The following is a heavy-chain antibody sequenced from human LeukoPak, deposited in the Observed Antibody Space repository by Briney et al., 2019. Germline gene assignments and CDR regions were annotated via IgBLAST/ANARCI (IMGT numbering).Heavy chain of an antibody. CDR1: GGSISSYY. D-gene: IGHD6-25*01. CDR3: ARQGGGFWYFDL. V-gene: IGHV4-59*08. CDR2: IYYSGST. J-gene: IGHJ2*01. Sequence: KSSETLSLTCTVSGGSISSYYWSWLRQPPGKGLEWIGHIYYSGSTNYNPSLKSRVTISVDTSKNQFSLKLSSVTAADPAVYYCARQGGGFWYFDLWGRGTLVTVSS.